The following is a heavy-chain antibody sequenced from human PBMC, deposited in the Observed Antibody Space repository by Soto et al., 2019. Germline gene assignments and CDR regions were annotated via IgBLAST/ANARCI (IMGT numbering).Heavy chain of an antibody. CDR2: ISAYNGNT. V-gene: IGHV1-18*01. CDR1: GYTFTSYG. J-gene: IGHJ4*02. Sequence: QVQLVQSGAEVKKPGASVKVSCKASGYTFTSYGISWVRQAPGQGLEWMGWISAYNGNTNYAQELQVRGTLTTDTCTRTVYIELVRLISDDTAVYYCAEDFGLVIISWVDGFDCWGQGTLVTGSS. D-gene: IGHD3-3*01. CDR3: AEDFGLVIISWVDGFDC.